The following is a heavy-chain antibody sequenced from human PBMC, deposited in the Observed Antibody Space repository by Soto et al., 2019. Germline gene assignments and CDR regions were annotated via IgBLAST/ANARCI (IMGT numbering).Heavy chain of an antibody. J-gene: IGHJ4*02. Sequence: QVQLVESGGGLVKPGGSLRLSCAASEFTFSDYYMSWIRQAPGKGLEWVSYISSSSSYTNYADSVKGRFTISRDNAKNSLYLQMNSLRAEDTAVYYCARDRDGYNSFDYWGQGTLVTVSS. CDR1: EFTFSDYY. V-gene: IGHV3-11*06. CDR2: ISSSSSYT. D-gene: IGHD5-12*01. CDR3: ARDRDGYNSFDY.